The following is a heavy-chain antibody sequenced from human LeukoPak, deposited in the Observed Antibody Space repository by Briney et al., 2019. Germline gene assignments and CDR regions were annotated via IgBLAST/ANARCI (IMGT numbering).Heavy chain of an antibody. CDR2: ISAYNGNT. V-gene: IGHV1-18*01. Sequence: ASVKVSRKASGYTFTSYGISWVRQALGQGLEWMGWISAYNGNTNYAQKLQGRVTMTTDTSTSTAYMELRSLRSDDTAVYYCAREASAGTEDYWGQGTLVTVSS. J-gene: IGHJ4*02. D-gene: IGHD6-13*01. CDR3: AREASAGTEDY. CDR1: GYTFTSYG.